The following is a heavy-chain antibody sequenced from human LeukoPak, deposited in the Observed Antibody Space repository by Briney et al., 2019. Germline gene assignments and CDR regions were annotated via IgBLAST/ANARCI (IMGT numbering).Heavy chain of an antibody. J-gene: IGHJ1*01. Sequence: MPSETLSLTCTVSGGSISSYYWSWIRQPPGKGLEWIGYIYYSGSTNYNPSLKSRVTISVDTSKNQFSLKLSSVTAADTAVYYCARSANYDYVWGSYRYPAGEYFQHWGQGTLVTVSS. CDR3: ARSANYDYVWGSYRYPAGEYFQH. V-gene: IGHV4-59*01. D-gene: IGHD3-16*02. CDR2: IYYSGST. CDR1: GGSISSYY.